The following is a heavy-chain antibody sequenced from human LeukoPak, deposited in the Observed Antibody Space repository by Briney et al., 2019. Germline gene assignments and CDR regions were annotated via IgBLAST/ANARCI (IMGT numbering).Heavy chain of an antibody. CDR2: INTQGTYT. J-gene: IGHJ4*02. D-gene: IGHD2-15*01. CDR3: VIDLGDYNDF. Sequence: GGSLRLSCAVSGITFSSYWMHWVCHDPGRGLLWVSRINTQGTYTNYADSVKGRFTISRDNAKNTLYLQMSSLRADDTAVYYCVIDLGDYNDFWGQGTLVSVSS. CDR1: GITFSSYW. V-gene: IGHV3-74*01.